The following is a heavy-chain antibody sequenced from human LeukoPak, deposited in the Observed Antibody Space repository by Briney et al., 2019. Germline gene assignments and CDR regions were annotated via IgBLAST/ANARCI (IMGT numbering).Heavy chain of an antibody. CDR2: ISGSGGAT. CDR3: AGESSSSYYATYWYFDP. V-gene: IGHV3-23*01. CDR1: GFTFNTYG. Sequence: GGTLRLSCAASGFTFNTYGMSWVRQAPGKGLEWVSGISGSGGATYYADSVKGRFTISRDNSENALYLEMNSLRAEDTAVYYCAGESSSSYYATYWYFDPWGRGTLVTVSS. J-gene: IGHJ2*01. D-gene: IGHD3-22*01.